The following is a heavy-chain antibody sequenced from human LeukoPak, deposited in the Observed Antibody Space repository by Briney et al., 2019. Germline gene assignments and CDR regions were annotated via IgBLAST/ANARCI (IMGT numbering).Heavy chain of an antibody. CDR3: ARDNTGDRSY. Sequence: PSETLSLTCTVSGGSISSGGYYWSWIRQPPGKGLEWIGYIYHSGSTYYNPSLKSRVTISVDRSKNQFSLKLSSVTAADTAVYYCARDNTGDRSYWGQGTLVTVSS. V-gene: IGHV4-30-2*01. D-gene: IGHD7-27*01. CDR2: IYHSGST. J-gene: IGHJ4*02. CDR1: GGSISSGGYY.